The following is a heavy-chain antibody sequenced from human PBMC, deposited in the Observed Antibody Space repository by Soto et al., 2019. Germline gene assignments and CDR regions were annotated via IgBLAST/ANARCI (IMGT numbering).Heavy chain of an antibody. CDR3: ASDLARGSDHSDY. D-gene: IGHD2-15*01. V-gene: IGHV3-30-3*01. CDR1: GFTFSSHA. Sequence: GGSLRLSCAASGFTFSSHAMHWVRQAPGKGLEWVAVISHDGTKSNYADSVKGRFTISRDSSNNTMYLQMNSLRAEDTAVYYSASDLARGSDHSDYWGPGTLVTVSP. J-gene: IGHJ4*02. CDR2: ISHDGTKS.